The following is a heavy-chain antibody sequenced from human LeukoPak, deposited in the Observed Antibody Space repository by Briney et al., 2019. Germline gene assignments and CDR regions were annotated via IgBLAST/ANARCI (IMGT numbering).Heavy chain of an antibody. Sequence: QTGGSLRLSCVASGFTFGSYAMTWVRQAPGKGLEWVAFIRYDGSNKYYADSVKGRFTISRDNSKNTLYLQMNSLRAEDTAVYYCAIESAFDIWGQGTMVTVSS. CDR2: IRYDGSNK. CDR3: AIESAFDI. J-gene: IGHJ3*02. V-gene: IGHV3-30*02. CDR1: GFTFGSYA.